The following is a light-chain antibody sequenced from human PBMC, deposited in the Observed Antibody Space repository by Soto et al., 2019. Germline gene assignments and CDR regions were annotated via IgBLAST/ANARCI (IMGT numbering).Light chain of an antibody. V-gene: IGKV3-15*01. CDR3: QQYKDWPLT. J-gene: IGKJ4*01. Sequence: EIVMTQSPAGLSASPGERATLSCRASQSISRNLAWYQQKPGQAPRLLIYGASTRATGIPARFSGSGSGTEFTLTISSLQSEDFALYYCQQYKDWPLTFGGGTKVDIK. CDR1: QSISRN. CDR2: GAS.